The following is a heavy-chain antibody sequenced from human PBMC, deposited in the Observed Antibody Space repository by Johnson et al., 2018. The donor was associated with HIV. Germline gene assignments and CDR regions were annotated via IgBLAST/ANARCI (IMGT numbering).Heavy chain of an antibody. CDR1: GFTFSNYG. Sequence: QVQLVESGGGGVQPGRSLRLSCAASGFTFSNYGMHWVRQAPGKGLEWVAVILYDGSNKYYADSVKGRFTISRDNSKNRLYLQMNSLRDDDTALYYCAKLRYTNMANDGFDFWGQGTMVTVSS. D-gene: IGHD3-16*02. V-gene: IGHV3-30*18. CDR2: ILYDGSNK. J-gene: IGHJ3*01. CDR3: AKLRYTNMANDGFDF.